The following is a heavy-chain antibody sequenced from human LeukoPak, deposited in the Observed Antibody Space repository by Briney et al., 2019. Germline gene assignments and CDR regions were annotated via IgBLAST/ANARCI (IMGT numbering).Heavy chain of an antibody. V-gene: IGHV3-21*01. CDR3: ARDPYSSGWYKDAFDI. D-gene: IGHD6-19*01. CDR1: GFTFNNAW. Sequence: GGSLRLSCAASGFTFNNAWMNWVRQAPGKGLEWVSSISGSSSYINYADSVKGRFTISRDNAQNSLFLQLNSLRAEDTAVYYCARDPYSSGWYKDAFDIWGQGTMVTVSS. J-gene: IGHJ3*02. CDR2: ISGSSSYI.